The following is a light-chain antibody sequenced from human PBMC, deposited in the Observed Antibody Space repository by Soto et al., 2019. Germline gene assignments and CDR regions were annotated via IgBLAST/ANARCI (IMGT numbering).Light chain of an antibody. Sequence: EIVLTQSPGTLSLSPGESATLSCRASQNLYSKYRAWYQQKHGQTPSLLIYGASNRATGIADRFSGSGSGTDFTLTISRLEPEDFAVYYWQWYGNAFTCGPGTKVEI. CDR3: QWYGNAFT. CDR1: QNLYSKY. V-gene: IGKV3-20*01. J-gene: IGKJ3*01. CDR2: GAS.